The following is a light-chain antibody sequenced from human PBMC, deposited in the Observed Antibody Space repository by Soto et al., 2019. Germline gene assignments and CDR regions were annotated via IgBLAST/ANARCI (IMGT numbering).Light chain of an antibody. CDR3: SSYSSSNTLYV. CDR2: EVS. Sequence: QSVLTQPASVSGSPGQSITISCTGTSSGVGGYIYVSWYQQHPGKAPKLMIYEVSNRPSGVSNRFSGSKSGNTASLTISGLQAEDEADYYCSSYSSSNTLYVFGTGPKVTVL. V-gene: IGLV2-14*01. CDR1: SSGVGGYIY. J-gene: IGLJ1*01.